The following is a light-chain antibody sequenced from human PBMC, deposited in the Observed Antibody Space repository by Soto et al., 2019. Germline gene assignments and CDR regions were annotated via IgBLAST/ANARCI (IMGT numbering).Light chain of an antibody. Sequence: GWTKSPGTLSLSPGDRATLLCRASPSVSSGYLAWYQKKPGQAPSILIDGACSGATGIPDRFSGSGSGTYFTLTISILEAEDVTVYYCQQSGSSRGSFCPVTKGDIK. CDR1: PSVSSGY. J-gene: IGKJ3*01. V-gene: IGKV3-20*01. CDR2: GAC. CDR3: QQSGSSRGS.